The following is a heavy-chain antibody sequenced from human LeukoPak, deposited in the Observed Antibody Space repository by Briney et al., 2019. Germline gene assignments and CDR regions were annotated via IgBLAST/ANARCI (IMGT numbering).Heavy chain of an antibody. V-gene: IGHV3-21*01. CDR1: GFTFSSYS. CDR2: ISSSSSYI. J-gene: IGHJ5*02. D-gene: IGHD3-10*01. Sequence: GGSLRLSCAASGFTFSSYSMNWVRQAPGKGLEWVSSISSSSSYIYYADSVKGRFTMSRDNAKNSLYLQMNSLRAEDTAVYYCARDPFEGSGSYLNWFDPWGQGTLVTVSS. CDR3: ARDPFEGSGSYLNWFDP.